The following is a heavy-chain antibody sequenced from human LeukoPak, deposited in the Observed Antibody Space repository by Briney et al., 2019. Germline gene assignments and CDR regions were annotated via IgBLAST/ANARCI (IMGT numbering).Heavy chain of an antibody. CDR3: ARWELSGRVMERLSWIDH. CDR2: INCNGGGT. Sequence: GGSLRRYCAASGFTFDDFGMTWVRQAPGKGLEWVSGINCNGGGTGYADSVKGRFTISRYNAKKLLYLQMNSVRVEDTAVYYCARWELSGRVMERLSWIDHWGQGALVTVSS. D-gene: IGHD3-16*02. CDR1: GFTFDDFG. J-gene: IGHJ4*02. V-gene: IGHV3-20*04.